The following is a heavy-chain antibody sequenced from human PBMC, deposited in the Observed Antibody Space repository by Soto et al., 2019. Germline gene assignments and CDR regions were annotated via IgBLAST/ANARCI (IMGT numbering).Heavy chain of an antibody. Sequence: PGESLKISCKGSGYSFTSYWISWVRQMPGKGLEWMGRIDPSDSYTNYSPSFQGHVTISADKSISTAYLQWSSLKASDTAMYYCARRESSSWYYYYGMDVWGQGTTVTV. V-gene: IGHV5-10-1*01. CDR2: IDPSDSYT. J-gene: IGHJ6*02. D-gene: IGHD6-13*01. CDR3: ARRESSSWYYYYGMDV. CDR1: GYSFTSYW.